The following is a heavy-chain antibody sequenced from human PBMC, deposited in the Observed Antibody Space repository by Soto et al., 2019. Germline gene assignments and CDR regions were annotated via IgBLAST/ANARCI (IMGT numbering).Heavy chain of an antibody. D-gene: IGHD2-2*01. J-gene: IGHJ6*02. CDR3: VRSPAYCSSTSCPASGMDV. CDR1: GGSISSSNW. V-gene: IGHV4-4*02. Sequence: PSETLSLTCAVSGGSISSSNWWSWVRQPPGKGLEWIGEIYHSGSTNYNPSLKSRVTISVDMSKNQFSLKLSSVTAADTAVYYCVRSPAYCSSTSCPASGMDVWGQGTTVTVSS. CDR2: IYHSGST.